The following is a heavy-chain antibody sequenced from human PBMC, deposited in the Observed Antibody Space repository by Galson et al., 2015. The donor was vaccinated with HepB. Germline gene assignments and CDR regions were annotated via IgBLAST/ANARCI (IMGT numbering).Heavy chain of an antibody. CDR3: ARDAHCSGGSCYGMDV. CDR1: GGTFSSYT. J-gene: IGHJ6*02. V-gene: IGHV1-69*04. Sequence: SVKVSCKASGGTFSSYTISWVRQAPGQGLEWMGRIIPILGIANYAQKFQGRVTITADKSTSTAYMELSSLRSEDTAVYYCARDAHCSGGSCYGMDVWGQGTTVTVSS. D-gene: IGHD2-15*01. CDR2: IIPILGIA.